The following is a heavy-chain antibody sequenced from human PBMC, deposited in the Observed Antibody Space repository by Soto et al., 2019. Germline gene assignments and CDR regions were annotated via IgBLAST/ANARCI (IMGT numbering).Heavy chain of an antibody. V-gene: IGHV2-5*02. CDR1: GFSLTTSGVG. CDR2: IYWDDDK. D-gene: IGHD3-3*01. J-gene: IGHJ4*02. Sequence: QITLNESGPTQVKPRQTLTLTCTFSGFSLTTSGVGVGWIRQSPGKAPEWLGLIYWDDDKRYSPSLKSRLTNTKDTSKNQVVLTMADLHPADTATYYCAHRVLRTVFGLVTTTAIYFDFWGQGAPVAVSS. CDR3: AHRVLRTVFGLVTTTAIYFDF.